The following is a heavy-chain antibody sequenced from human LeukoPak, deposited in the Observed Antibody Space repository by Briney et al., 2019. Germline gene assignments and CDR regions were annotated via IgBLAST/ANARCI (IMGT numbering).Heavy chain of an antibody. Sequence: SQTLSLTCTVSGGSISSAGYYWSWIRQHPGKGLEWIGYICYSGSTHYNPSLQSRATVSIDSSKNQFTLKVNSVTAADTAVYYCAREKADYDVLTGAQGKWFDPWGQGIVVTVSS. CDR1: GGSISSAGYY. D-gene: IGHD3-9*01. CDR2: ICYSGST. CDR3: AREKADYDVLTGAQGKWFDP. J-gene: IGHJ5*02. V-gene: IGHV4-31*03.